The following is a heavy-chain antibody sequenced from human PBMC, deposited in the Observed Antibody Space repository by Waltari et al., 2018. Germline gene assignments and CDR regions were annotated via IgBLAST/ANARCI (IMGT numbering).Heavy chain of an antibody. CDR2: IYHSGST. V-gene: IGHV4-38-2*01. Sequence: QVQLQESGPGLVKPSETLSLTCAVPGYSISSGYYWGWIRQPPGKGLEWSGSIYHSGSTYYNPSLKSRVTISVDTSKNQFSLKLSSVTAADTAVYYCARGDIAAPIVVYWGQGTLVTVSS. J-gene: IGHJ4*02. CDR3: ARGDIAAPIVVY. CDR1: GYSISSGYY. D-gene: IGHD6-6*01.